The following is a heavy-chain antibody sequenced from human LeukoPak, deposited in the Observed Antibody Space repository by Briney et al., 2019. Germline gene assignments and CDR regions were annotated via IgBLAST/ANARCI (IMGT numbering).Heavy chain of an antibody. CDR1: GFTFDDYA. D-gene: IGHD6-13*01. Sequence: GGSLRLSCAASGFTFDDYAMHWVRQAPGRGLEWVSGISWNSGSIGYADSVKGRFTISRDNAKNSLYLQMNSLRAEDTALYYCAKESPLSGTFDYWGQGTLVTVSS. V-gene: IGHV3-9*01. CDR2: ISWNSGSI. CDR3: AKESPLSGTFDY. J-gene: IGHJ4*02.